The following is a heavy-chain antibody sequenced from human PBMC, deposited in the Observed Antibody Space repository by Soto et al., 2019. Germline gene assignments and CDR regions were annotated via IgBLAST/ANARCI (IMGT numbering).Heavy chain of an antibody. D-gene: IGHD3-22*01. Sequence: QMPGKGPEWVGIIYPDDADIKYSPSFQGQVTISADRSNSIAYLQWGSLKASDTAIYFCARHFASGGYFPAYWGQGTQVTVSS. J-gene: IGHJ4*02. CDR3: ARHFASGGYFPAY. CDR2: IYPDDADI. V-gene: IGHV5-51*01.